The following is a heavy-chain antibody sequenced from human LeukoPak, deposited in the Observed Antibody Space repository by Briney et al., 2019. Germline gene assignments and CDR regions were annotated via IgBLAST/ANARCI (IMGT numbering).Heavy chain of an antibody. CDR1: GYIFTYYW. Sequence: GESLEISFQGSGYIFTYYWIAWVRPMPGKGLEWMGFVYPGDTDSRDSPSFHGQATISADKSISTAYLQWTSLKASDTAIYYCARHSPGWMVRPYCFDSWGQGTLVTVSS. D-gene: IGHD3-10*01. V-gene: IGHV5-51*01. CDR2: VYPGDTDS. J-gene: IGHJ4*02. CDR3: ARHSPGWMVRPYCFDS.